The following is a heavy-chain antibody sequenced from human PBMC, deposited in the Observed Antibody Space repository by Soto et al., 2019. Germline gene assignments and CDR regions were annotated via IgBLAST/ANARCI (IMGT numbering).Heavy chain of an antibody. CDR1: GYTFTSYA. D-gene: IGHD3-22*01. CDR2: INAGNGNT. Sequence: ASVKVSCKASGYTFTSYAMHWVRQAPGQRLEWMGWINAGNGNTKYSQKFQGRVTITRDTSASTAYMELSSLRAEDTAVYYCAKDFPDYDSSGSYWGQGTLVTVSS. V-gene: IGHV1-3*01. CDR3: AKDFPDYDSSGSY. J-gene: IGHJ4*02.